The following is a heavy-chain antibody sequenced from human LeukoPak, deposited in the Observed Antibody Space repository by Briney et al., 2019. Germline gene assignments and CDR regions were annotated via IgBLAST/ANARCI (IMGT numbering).Heavy chain of an antibody. Sequence: GESLQISCKGSGYNFSSYWIGSVRQLPGKGLDWMGIIYPGDSDTRYSPSLQGQVTISADKSISTAYLQWSILKASDTAMYYCARRDGYDSTTFDYWGQGTLVTVSS. V-gene: IGHV5-51*01. D-gene: IGHD5-24*01. CDR1: GYNFSSYW. CDR2: IYPGDSDT. J-gene: IGHJ4*02. CDR3: ARRDGYDSTTFDY.